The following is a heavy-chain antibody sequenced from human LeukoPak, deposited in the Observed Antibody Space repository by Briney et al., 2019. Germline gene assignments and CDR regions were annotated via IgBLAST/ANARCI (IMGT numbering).Heavy chain of an antibody. D-gene: IGHD6-13*01. CDR3: ARDAALSGYYYYYMDV. Sequence: SETLSLTCSASDDSISSTPYYWGWIRQPPGKGLEWIGSVYYSGSTSYDPSLKSRVTISIDTSRNQFSLKLTSVTAADTAVYYCARDAALSGYYYYYMDVWGKGTTVTVSS. CDR1: DDSISSTPYY. J-gene: IGHJ6*03. CDR2: VYYSGST. V-gene: IGHV4-39*07.